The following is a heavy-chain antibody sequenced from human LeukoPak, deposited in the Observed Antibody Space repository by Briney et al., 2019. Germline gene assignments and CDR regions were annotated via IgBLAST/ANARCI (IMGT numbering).Heavy chain of an antibody. CDR2: IYYSGST. CDR1: GGSISSYY. J-gene: IGHJ4*02. CDR3: ARDSDGGSLGY. Sequence: SETLPLTCTVSGGSISSYYWSWIRQPPGKGLEWIGYIYYSGSTNYNPFLKSRVTISVDTSKNQFSLKLSSVTAADTAVYYCARDSDGGSLGYWGQGTLVTVSS. D-gene: IGHD3-16*01. V-gene: IGHV4-59*01.